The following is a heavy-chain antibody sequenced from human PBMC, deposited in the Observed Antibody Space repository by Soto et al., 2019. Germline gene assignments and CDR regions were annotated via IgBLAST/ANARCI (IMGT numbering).Heavy chain of an antibody. J-gene: IGHJ4*02. V-gene: IGHV4-34*01. D-gene: IGHD2-21*01. CDR3: ARIGGEWY. Sequence: QVQLQQWGAGLLKPSETLSLTCAVYGGSFSGYYWSWIRQPPGKGLEWIGEINHSGSTNYNPSLKSRVTISVDTSKNQFSPKLSSVTAADTAVYYCARIGGEWYWGQGTLVTVSS. CDR1: GGSFSGYY. CDR2: INHSGST.